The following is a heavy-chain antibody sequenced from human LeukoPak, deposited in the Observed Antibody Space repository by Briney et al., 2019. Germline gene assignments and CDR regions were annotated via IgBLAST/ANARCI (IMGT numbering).Heavy chain of an antibody. Sequence: SETLSLTCTVSGGSITSYYWSCIRQPPGKGLEWIGYLFHSGTRRYNPSHKSRVTISADTTKNQIFLTLNSTTAADTAVYYCARRRGWKQQLVYFDYWGQGTLATVSS. J-gene: IGHJ4*02. CDR3: ARRRGWKQQLVYFDY. CDR2: LFHSGTR. D-gene: IGHD6-13*01. CDR1: GGSITSYY. V-gene: IGHV4-59*08.